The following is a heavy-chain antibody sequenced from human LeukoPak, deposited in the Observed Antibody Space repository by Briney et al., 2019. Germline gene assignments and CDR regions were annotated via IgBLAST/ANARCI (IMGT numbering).Heavy chain of an antibody. D-gene: IGHD6-13*01. CDR1: GFTFSSYG. V-gene: IGHV3-30*02. CDR3: AREAEQQLVRSWFDP. Sequence: PGGSLRLSCAASGFTFSSYGLHWVRQAPGKGLEWVAFIRFDGSNKYYADSVKGRFTISRDNSKNTLYLQMNSPRPEDTAVYYCAREAEQQLVRSWFDPWGQGTLVTVSS. CDR2: IRFDGSNK. J-gene: IGHJ5*02.